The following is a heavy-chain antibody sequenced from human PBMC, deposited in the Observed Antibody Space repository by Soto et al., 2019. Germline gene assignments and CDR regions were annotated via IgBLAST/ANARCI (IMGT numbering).Heavy chain of an antibody. V-gene: IGHV4-31*03. CDR3: ARATYSGSYYLVN. Sequence: KPSETLSLTCTVSGGSISSGGYYWSWIRQHPGKGLEWIGYIYYSGSTYYNPSLKSRVTISVDTSKNQFSLRLSSVTAADTAVYYCARATYSGSYYLVNWGQGTLVTVSS. D-gene: IGHD1-26*01. J-gene: IGHJ4*02. CDR2: IYYSGST. CDR1: GGSISSGGYY.